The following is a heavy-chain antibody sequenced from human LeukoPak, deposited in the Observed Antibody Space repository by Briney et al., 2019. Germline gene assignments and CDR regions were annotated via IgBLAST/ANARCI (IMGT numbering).Heavy chain of an antibody. Sequence: SETLSLTCAVYGGSFSGYYWSWIRQPPGKGLEWIGEINHSGSTNYNPSLKSRVTISVDTSKNQFSLKPSSVTAADTAVYYCASYAGYYDFWSGYYIGYFDYWGQGTLVTVSS. J-gene: IGHJ4*02. CDR3: ASYAGYYDFWSGYYIGYFDY. D-gene: IGHD3-3*01. CDR1: GGSFSGYY. CDR2: INHSGST. V-gene: IGHV4-34*01.